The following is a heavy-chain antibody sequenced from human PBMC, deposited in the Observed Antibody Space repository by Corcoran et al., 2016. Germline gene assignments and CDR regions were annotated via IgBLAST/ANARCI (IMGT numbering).Heavy chain of an antibody. D-gene: IGHD1-26*01. CDR2: IYYSGST. CDR3: ARDSPRIVGATEEGYWDY. Sequence: QVQLQESGPGLVKPSETLSLTCTVSGGSISSYYWSWIRQPPGKGLEWIGYIYYSGSTNYNPSLKSRVTISVDTSKNQFSLKLSSVTAADTAVSYCARDSPRIVGATEEGYWDYWGQGTLVTVSS. CDR1: GGSISSYY. V-gene: IGHV4-59*01. J-gene: IGHJ4*02.